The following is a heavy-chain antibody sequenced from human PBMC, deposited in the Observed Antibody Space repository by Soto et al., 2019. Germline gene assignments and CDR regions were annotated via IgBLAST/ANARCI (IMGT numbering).Heavy chain of an antibody. J-gene: IGHJ5*02. V-gene: IGHV4-34*01. CDR2: INHSGST. CDR1: GGSFSGYY. Sequence: PSETLSLTCAVYGGSFSGYYWSWIRQPPGKGLEWIGEINHSGSTNYNPSLKSRVTISVDTSKNQFSLKLSSVTKAADTAVYYCARGRTYYDILTGYSNWFDPWGQGTLVTVSS. D-gene: IGHD3-9*01. CDR3: ARGRTYYDILTGYSNWFDP.